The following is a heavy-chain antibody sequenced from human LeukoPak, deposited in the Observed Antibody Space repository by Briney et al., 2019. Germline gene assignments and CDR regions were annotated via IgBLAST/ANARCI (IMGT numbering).Heavy chain of an antibody. CDR1: GFTFSGYA. Sequence: PGGSLRLSCAASGFTFSGYAMSWVRQAPGKGLEWVSAISGSGGSTYYADSVKGRFTISRDNSKNTLYPQMNSLRAEDTAVYYCAKDRSSKHYYYYYYMDVWGKGTTVTVSS. CDR3: AKDRSSKHYYYYYYMDV. D-gene: IGHD2-2*01. CDR2: ISGSGGST. J-gene: IGHJ6*03. V-gene: IGHV3-23*01.